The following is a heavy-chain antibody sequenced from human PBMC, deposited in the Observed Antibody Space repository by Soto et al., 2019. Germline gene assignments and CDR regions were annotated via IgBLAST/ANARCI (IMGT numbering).Heavy chain of an antibody. J-gene: IGHJ6*02. D-gene: IGHD3-10*01. Sequence: GASVKVSCKASGYTFTGYYMHWVRQAPGQGLEWMGWINPNSGGTNYAQKFQGWVTMTRDTSISTAYMELSRLRSDDTAVYYCARATRSGTGKNYGMDVWGQGTTVTVSS. CDR3: ARATRSGTGKNYGMDV. V-gene: IGHV1-2*04. CDR2: INPNSGGT. CDR1: GYTFTGYY.